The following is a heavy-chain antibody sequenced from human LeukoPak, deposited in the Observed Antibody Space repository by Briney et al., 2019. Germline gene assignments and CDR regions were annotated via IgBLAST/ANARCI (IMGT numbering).Heavy chain of an antibody. Sequence: ASVKVSCKGSGYTFTSYDINWVRQATGQGLEWMGWMNPNSGNTGYAQKFQGRVTMTRNTSISTAYMEPSSLRSEDTAVYYCARAFDILSGVDYWGQGTLVTVSS. CDR3: ARAFDILSGVDY. V-gene: IGHV1-8*01. CDR1: GYTFTSYD. CDR2: MNPNSGNT. J-gene: IGHJ4*02. D-gene: IGHD3-9*01.